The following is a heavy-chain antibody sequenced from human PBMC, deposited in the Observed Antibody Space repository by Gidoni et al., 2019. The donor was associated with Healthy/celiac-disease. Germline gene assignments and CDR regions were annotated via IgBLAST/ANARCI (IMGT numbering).Heavy chain of an antibody. CDR2: IRSKANSYAT. V-gene: IGHV3-73*02. CDR1: GFTFSGSA. Sequence: EVQLVESGGGLVQPGGSLKLSCAASGFTFSGSAMHWVRQASGKGLEWVGRIRSKANSYATAYAASVKGRFTISRDDSKNTAYLQMNSLKTEDTAVYYCIYDSSGYLYWGQGTLVTVSS. J-gene: IGHJ4*02. D-gene: IGHD3-22*01. CDR3: IYDSSGYLY.